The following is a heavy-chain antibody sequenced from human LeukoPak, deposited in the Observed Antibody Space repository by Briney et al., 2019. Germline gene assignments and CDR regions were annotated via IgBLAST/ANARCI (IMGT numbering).Heavy chain of an antibody. V-gene: IGHV4-34*01. D-gene: IGHD2-21*02. CDR3: ARGEVTFDY. CDR2: INHSGST. CDR1: GGSFSGYY. Sequence: SEALSLTCAVYGGSFSGYYWSWIRQPPGKGLEWIGEINHSGSTNYNPSLKSRVTISVDTSKNQFSLKLSSVTAADTAVYYCARGEVTFDYWGQGTLVTVSS. J-gene: IGHJ4*02.